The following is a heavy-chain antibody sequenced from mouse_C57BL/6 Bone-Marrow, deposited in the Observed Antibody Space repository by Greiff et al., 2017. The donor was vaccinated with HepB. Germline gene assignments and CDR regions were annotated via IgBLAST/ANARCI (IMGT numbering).Heavy chain of an antibody. Sequence: VQLVESGAELVKPGASVKISCKASGYAFSSYWMNWVKQRPGKGLEWIGQIYPGDGDTNYNGKFKGKATLTADKSSSTAYMQLSSLTSEDSAVYFCARHHRDAMDYWGQGTSVTVSS. CDR1: GYAFSSYW. CDR3: ARHHRDAMDY. J-gene: IGHJ4*01. V-gene: IGHV1-80*01. D-gene: IGHD3-1*01. CDR2: IYPGDGDT.